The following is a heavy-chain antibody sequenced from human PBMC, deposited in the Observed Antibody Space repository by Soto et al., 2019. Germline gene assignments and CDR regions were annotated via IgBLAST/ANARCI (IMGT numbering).Heavy chain of an antibody. Sequence: VVLVESGGGLVSPGGSLRLSCVASGFRFSEHSMNWVRQAPGKGLQWISYISSNSDKTYYADSVKGRFTVSRDNAKNALFIPMNSLRDDDTATYYCARLPKGSLVTAWGQGARVTVSS. CDR1: GFRFSEHS. V-gene: IGHV3-48*02. J-gene: IGHJ4*02. D-gene: IGHD2-21*02. CDR2: ISSNSDKT. CDR3: ARLPKGSLVTA.